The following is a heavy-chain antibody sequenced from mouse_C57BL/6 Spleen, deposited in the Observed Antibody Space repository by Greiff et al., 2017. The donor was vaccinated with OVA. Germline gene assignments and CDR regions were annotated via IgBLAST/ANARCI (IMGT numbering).Heavy chain of an antibody. J-gene: IGHJ2*01. CDR1: GYAFSSSW. CDR3: ARNYYGSSSVFDY. Sequence: VQLQQSGPELVKPGASVKISCKASGYAFSSSWMNWVKQRPGKGLEWIGRIYPGDGDTNYNGKFKGKATLTADKSSSTAYMQLSSLTSEDSAVYFCARNYYGSSSVFDYWGQGTTLTVSS. CDR2: IYPGDGDT. D-gene: IGHD1-1*01. V-gene: IGHV1-82*01.